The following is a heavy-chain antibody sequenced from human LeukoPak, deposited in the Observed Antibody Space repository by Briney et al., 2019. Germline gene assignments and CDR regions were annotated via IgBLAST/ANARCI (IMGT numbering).Heavy chain of an antibody. CDR1: GFTVSSNY. CDR3: ARVAYYRVTAVHITDAFDV. CDR2: IYSGGST. V-gene: IGHV3-66*01. D-gene: IGHD2-21*01. J-gene: IGHJ3*01. Sequence: GGSLTLSCAASGFTVSSNYMSWVRHAPGKGLEWVSVIYSGGSTNYADTAKGRFTISRDNSRSTLYLQMTSRRAEDPAVYFCARVAYYRVTAVHITDAFDVSGHGTVVSVSS.